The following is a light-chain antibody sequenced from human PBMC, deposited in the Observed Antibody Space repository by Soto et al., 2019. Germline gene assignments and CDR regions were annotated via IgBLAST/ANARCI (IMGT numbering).Light chain of an antibody. J-gene: IGKJ3*01. CDR2: AAS. CDR1: QGIRNF. CDR3: QKYSSVPV. V-gene: IGKV1-27*01. Sequence: DIQMTQSPSSLSASVGDRVTITCRASQGIRNFVAWYQQKPGKAPKLLIYAASTLQSGVPSRFSGSGSGTDFTLTINSLQPEDVATYSCQKYSSVPVFGPGTIVEIE.